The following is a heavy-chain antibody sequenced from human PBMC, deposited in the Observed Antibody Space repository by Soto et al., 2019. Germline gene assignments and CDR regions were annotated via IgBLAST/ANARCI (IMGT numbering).Heavy chain of an antibody. D-gene: IGHD3-22*01. CDR2: IWYDGSNK. Sequence: QVQLVESGGGVVQPGRSLRLSCAASGFTFSSYGMHWVRQAPGKGLEWVAVIWYDGSNKYYADSVKGRFTISRDNSKNTLYLLMNSLRAEETAVYYCARVPYYYDSSGYYYYNGMDVWGQGTTITVSS. J-gene: IGHJ6*02. CDR3: ARVPYYYDSSGYYYYNGMDV. V-gene: IGHV3-33*01. CDR1: GFTFSSYG.